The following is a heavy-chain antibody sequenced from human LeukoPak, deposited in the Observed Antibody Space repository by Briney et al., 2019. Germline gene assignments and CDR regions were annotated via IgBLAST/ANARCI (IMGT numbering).Heavy chain of an antibody. D-gene: IGHD3-10*01. V-gene: IGHV3-7*01. CDR3: ARAGVFATTRHFDF. CDR1: GVTICGYW. J-gene: IGHJ4*02. Sequence: GGSLRLFCAGSGVTICGYWIGWVRPGPGEGVEWVANIHQHGTEKYYVGSVKGRFTVSRDNAKNSLFLQMNSLRTEDTAVYYCARAGVFATTRHFDFWGQGTLVTVSS. CDR2: IHQHGTEK.